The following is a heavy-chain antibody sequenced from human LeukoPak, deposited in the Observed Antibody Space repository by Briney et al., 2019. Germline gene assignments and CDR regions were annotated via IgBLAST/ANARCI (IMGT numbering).Heavy chain of an antibody. CDR3: ARDLSEYYDFWSGYYDAFDI. CDR1: GGSISSYY. J-gene: IGHJ3*02. CDR2: IYTSGST. Sequence: SETLSLTCTVSGGSISSYYWSWIRQPAGKGLEWIGRIYTSGSTNYNPSLKSRVTMSVDTSKNQFSLKLSSVTAADTAVYYCARDLSEYYDFWSGYYDAFDIWGQGTKVTVSS. D-gene: IGHD3-3*01. V-gene: IGHV4-4*07.